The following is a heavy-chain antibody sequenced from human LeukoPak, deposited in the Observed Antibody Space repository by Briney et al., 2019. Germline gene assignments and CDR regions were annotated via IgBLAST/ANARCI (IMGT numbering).Heavy chain of an antibody. D-gene: IGHD1-14*01. CDR3: TRDRSRAEAD. Sequence: GGSLRLSCAASGFTFSGHWMSWVRQAPGKGLEWVANINQGRSDKYYVDSVKGRFTISRDNANNLLYLQMNSLRGEDTAVYYCTRDRSRAEADWGQGTLVTVSS. CDR1: GFTFSGHW. V-gene: IGHV3-7*01. CDR2: INQGRSDK. J-gene: IGHJ4*02.